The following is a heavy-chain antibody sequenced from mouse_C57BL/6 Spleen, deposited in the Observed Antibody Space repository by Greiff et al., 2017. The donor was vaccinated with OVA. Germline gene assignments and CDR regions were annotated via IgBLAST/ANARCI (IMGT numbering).Heavy chain of an antibody. CDR1: GFTFSSYA. CDR2: ISDGGSYT. D-gene: IGHD1-1*01. CDR3: ARVAYGYYFGD. V-gene: IGHV5-4*01. J-gene: IGHJ2*01. Sequence: EVQLVESGGGLVKPGGSLKLSCAASGFTFSSYAMSWVRQTPEKRLEWVATISDGGSYTYSPDNVKGRFTISRDKAKNNLYLQMRHLKSEDTAMYYCARVAYGYYFGDWGQGTTLTVTS.